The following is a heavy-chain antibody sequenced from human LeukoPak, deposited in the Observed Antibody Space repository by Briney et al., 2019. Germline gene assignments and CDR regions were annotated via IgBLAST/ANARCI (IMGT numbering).Heavy chain of an antibody. D-gene: IGHD5-18*01. J-gene: IGHJ4*02. Sequence: GASVKVSCKASGYTFTGYYMHWVRQAPGQGLEWMGWINPNSGGTNYAQKFQGRVTMTRDTSISTAYMELSRLRSDDTAVYYCASFSPYSYGNEVIDYWGQGTLVTVSS. CDR1: GYTFTGYY. V-gene: IGHV1-2*02. CDR2: INPNSGGT. CDR3: ASFSPYSYGNEVIDY.